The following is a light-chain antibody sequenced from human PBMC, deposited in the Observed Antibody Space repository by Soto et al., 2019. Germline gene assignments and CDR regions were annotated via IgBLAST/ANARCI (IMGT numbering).Light chain of an antibody. J-gene: IGKJ1*01. CDR1: QSLVHSDGNTY. CDR3: MQGRHWPWT. CDR2: RAS. Sequence: DVEMTQSPLSLPVSLGQPASISCRSSQSLVHSDGNTYLNWFQQRPGQSPRRLISRASNRDSGVPHRFSGSGSDNDFTLKSSRVEAEDVAVYYCMQGRHWPWTLGQGTKVEIK. V-gene: IGKV2-30*02.